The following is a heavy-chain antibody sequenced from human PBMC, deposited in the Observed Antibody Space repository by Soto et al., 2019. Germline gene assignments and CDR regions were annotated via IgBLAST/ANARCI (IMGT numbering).Heavy chain of an antibody. J-gene: IGHJ6*01. CDR1: GGSISSGGYY. D-gene: IGHD1-7*01. CDR3: EGDLPIKGTNVYNGMDL. V-gene: IGHV4-31*03. Sequence: SETLSLTCTVSGGSISSGGYYWSWIRQYPGKGLEWIGYIYYSGSTYYNPSLKSRVTISVDTSKNHFSLKLSSVTAADTAVYYCEGDLPIKGTNVYNGMDLRGQGTTVNV. CDR2: IYYSGST.